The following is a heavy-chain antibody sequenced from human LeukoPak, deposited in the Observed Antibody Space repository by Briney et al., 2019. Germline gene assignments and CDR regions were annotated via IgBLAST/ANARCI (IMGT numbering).Heavy chain of an antibody. J-gene: IGHJ4*02. D-gene: IGHD3-22*01. CDR3: ARDLGGYYDY. CDR1: GYTFTSYY. CDR2: INPNSGGT. V-gene: IGHV1-2*06. Sequence: ASVKVSCKASGYTFTSYYMHWVRQAPGQGLEWVGRINPNSGGTNYAQKFQGRVTMTRDTSISTAYMELSRLRSDDTAVYYCARDLGGYYDYWGQGTLVTVSS.